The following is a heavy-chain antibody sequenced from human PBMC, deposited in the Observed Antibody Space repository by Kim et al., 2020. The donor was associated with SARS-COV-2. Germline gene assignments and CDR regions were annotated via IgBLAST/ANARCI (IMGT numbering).Heavy chain of an antibody. D-gene: IGHD3-3*01. J-gene: IGHJ5*02. CDR1: GGSISSGGYY. CDR3: ARMAFTDITIFGVVTHRRWFDP. V-gene: IGHV4-31*03. Sequence: SETLSLTCTVSGGSISSGGYYWSWIRQHPGKGLEWIGYIYYSGSTYYNPSLKSRVTISVDTSKNQFSLKLSSVTAADTAVYYCARMAFTDITIFGVVTHRRWFDPWGQGTLVTVSS. CDR2: IYYSGST.